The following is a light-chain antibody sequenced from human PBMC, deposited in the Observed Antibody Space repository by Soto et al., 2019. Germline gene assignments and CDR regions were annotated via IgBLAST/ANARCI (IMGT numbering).Light chain of an antibody. J-gene: IGLJ3*02. CDR2: EVS. Sequence: QSALTQPASVSGSPGQSITISCTGTSSDVGDYNYVSWYQQHPGKAPKLMIYEVSNRPSGVSNRFSASKSGNTASPTVSGLQAEDEANYYCSSFTSSSTWVFGGGTKLTVL. V-gene: IGLV2-14*01. CDR1: SSDVGDYNY. CDR3: SSFTSSSTWV.